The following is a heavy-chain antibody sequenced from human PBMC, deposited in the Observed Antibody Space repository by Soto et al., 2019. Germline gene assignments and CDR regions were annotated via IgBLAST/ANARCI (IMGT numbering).Heavy chain of an antibody. D-gene: IGHD1-26*01. CDR1: GFTFSSYA. CDR2: ISGSGGTT. J-gene: IGHJ6*02. Sequence: RLSCAASGFTFSSYAMTWVRQAPGKRLEWVSGISGSGGTTSYTDSVKGRFTISRDNSKKTLFLEMKSLGVEDTAVYFCARDVWETTSRYYGLDLWGLGTTVTVSS. V-gene: IGHV3-23*01. CDR3: ARDVWETTSRYYGLDL.